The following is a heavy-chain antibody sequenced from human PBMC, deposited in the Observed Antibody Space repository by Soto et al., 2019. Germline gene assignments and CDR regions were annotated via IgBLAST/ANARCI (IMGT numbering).Heavy chain of an antibody. Sequence: EVQLVESGGGLVQPGESLRLSCAASGFSFNNYSMHWVRQAPGTGLVWVSRINGEGTITSYADSVKGRFTISRDNAKNTLYLQMNSLRAEDAAVYYCTRGGAVAAVDIWGQGTMVTVSS. V-gene: IGHV3-74*01. CDR3: TRGGAVAAVDI. D-gene: IGHD6-19*01. CDR2: INGEGTIT. J-gene: IGHJ3*02. CDR1: GFSFNNYS.